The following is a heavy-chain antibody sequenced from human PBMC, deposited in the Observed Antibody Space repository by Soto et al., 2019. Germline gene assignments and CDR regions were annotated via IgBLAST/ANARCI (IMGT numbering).Heavy chain of an antibody. CDR3: APLSVSLSGPYGIHV. V-gene: IGHV4-39*01. J-gene: IGHJ6*02. CDR1: GYSVSSSDSY. D-gene: IGHD2-15*01. Sequence: SETLSLTCSVSGYSVSSSDSYWAWIRQPPGKGLEWIGSMLYSGHTYYNPSLKTRVTLSVDTSKNQFSVRLNSVTASDTAVYYCAPLSVSLSGPYGIHVWGQGTTVTVSS. CDR2: MLYSGHT.